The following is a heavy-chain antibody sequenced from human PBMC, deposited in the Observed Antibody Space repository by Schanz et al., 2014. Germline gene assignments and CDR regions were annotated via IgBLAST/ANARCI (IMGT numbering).Heavy chain of an antibody. V-gene: IGHV3-66*01. CDR3: ARRKHAFDI. CDR2: IYTSGST. Sequence: VHLVESGGGVVQPGRSLRLSCAASGFSFNNYGLNWVRQAPGKGLEWVSVIYTSGSTYYADSVRGRFTFSRDNSKNTLYLQMNSLRAEDTAVYYCARRKHAFDIWGQGTMVTVSS. J-gene: IGHJ3*02. CDR1: GFSFNNYG.